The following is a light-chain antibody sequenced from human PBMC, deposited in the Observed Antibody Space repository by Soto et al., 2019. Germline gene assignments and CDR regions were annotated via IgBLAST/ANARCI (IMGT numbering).Light chain of an antibody. Sequence: QLTQSPSSLSASVGDRVTITCRASQGISSYLAWYQQKPGKAPKLLIYAASTLQSGVPSRFSGSGSGTDFTLTISSLQPEDFATYYCQRLNSYPRTCGGGTKVDIK. J-gene: IGKJ4*01. V-gene: IGKV1-9*01. CDR2: AAS. CDR1: QGISSY. CDR3: QRLNSYPRT.